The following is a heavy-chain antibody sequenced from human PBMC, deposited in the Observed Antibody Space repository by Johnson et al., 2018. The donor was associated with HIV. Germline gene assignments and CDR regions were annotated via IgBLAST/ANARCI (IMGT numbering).Heavy chain of an antibody. CDR3: AKSTQANILRESGPYGAFDI. CDR2: ISYDGSKK. CDR1: GFTFSSYG. Sequence: QVQLVESGGGVVQPGRSLRLSCAASGFTFSSYGMHWVRQAPGKGLEWVAVISYDGSKKYYSDSVKGRFTISRDNSKNTLYVQMNSLRAEDTAVYYCAKSTQANILRESGPYGAFDIWGQGTMVTVSS. V-gene: IGHV3-30*18. J-gene: IGHJ3*02. D-gene: IGHD3-10*01.